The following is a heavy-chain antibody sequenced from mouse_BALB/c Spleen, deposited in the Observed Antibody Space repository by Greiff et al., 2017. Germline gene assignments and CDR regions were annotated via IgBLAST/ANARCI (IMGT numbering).Heavy chain of an antibody. V-gene: IGHV14-3*02. CDR1: GFNIKDTY. J-gene: IGHJ4*01. CDR2: IDPANGNT. CDR3: ARGCNYGGDAMDY. Sequence: EVQLQESGAELVKPGASVKLSCTASGFNIKDTYMHWVKQRPEQGLEWIGRIDPANGNTKYDPKFQGKATITADTSSNTAYLQLSSLTSEDTAVYYCARGCNYGGDAMDYWGQGTSVTVSS. D-gene: IGHD2-1*01.